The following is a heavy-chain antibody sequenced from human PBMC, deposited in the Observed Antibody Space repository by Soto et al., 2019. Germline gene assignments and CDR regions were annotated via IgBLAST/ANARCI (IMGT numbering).Heavy chain of an antibody. CDR1: GFTFSSYA. V-gene: IGHV3-30-3*01. CDR3: ARDLGSGWFGGFDY. CDR2: ISYDGSNK. D-gene: IGHD3-10*01. J-gene: IGHJ4*02. Sequence: QVQLVESGGGVVQPGRSLRLSCAASGFTFSSYAMHWVRQAPGKGLEWVAVISYDGSNKYYADSVKGRFTISRDNSKHTLYLQMNSLRAEDTAVYYCARDLGSGWFGGFDYWGQGTLVTVSS.